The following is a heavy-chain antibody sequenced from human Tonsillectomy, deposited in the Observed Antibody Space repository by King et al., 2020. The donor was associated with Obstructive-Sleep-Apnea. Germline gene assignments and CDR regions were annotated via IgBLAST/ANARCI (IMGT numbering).Heavy chain of an antibody. CDR1: GFTFDDYA. J-gene: IGHJ6*02. Sequence: VQLVESGGGLVQPGRSLRLSCAASGFTFDDYAMHWVRQAPGKGLEWVSGISWNSGNIGYADSVKGRFTISRDNAKNSLYLQMNSLRAEDTALYYCAKDTALYYYYGMDVWCQGTTVTVSS. V-gene: IGHV3-9*01. CDR2: ISWNSGNI. CDR3: AKDTALYYYYGMDV.